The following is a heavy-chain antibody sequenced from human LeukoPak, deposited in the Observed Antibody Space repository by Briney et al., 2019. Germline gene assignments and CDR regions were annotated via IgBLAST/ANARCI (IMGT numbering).Heavy chain of an antibody. CDR3: ARGKQWLVLGGYYYYGMDV. CDR2: IYHSGST. V-gene: IGHV4-4*02. D-gene: IGHD6-19*01. Sequence: PSETLSLTCAVSGGSISSSNWWSWVRQPPGKGLEWIGEIYHSGSTNYNPSLKSRVTISVDKSKNQFSLKLSSVTAADTAVYYCARGKQWLVLGGYYYYGMDVWGQGTTVTVSS. CDR1: GGSISSSNW. J-gene: IGHJ6*02.